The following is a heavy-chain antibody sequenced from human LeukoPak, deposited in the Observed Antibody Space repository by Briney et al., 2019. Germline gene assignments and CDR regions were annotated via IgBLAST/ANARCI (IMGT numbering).Heavy chain of an antibody. CDR1: GFTFSSYA. D-gene: IGHD3-10*01. J-gene: IGHJ6*02. CDR3: AKVPYSDYGSGRPPFMDV. CDR2: ISDSGYST. Sequence: GGSLRLSCAASGFTFSSYAMSWVRQAPGKGLEWVSTISDSGYSTYHADSVKGRFTISRDNSKNTLYLQMDSLRAEDTAIHYCAKVPYSDYGSGRPPFMDVWGQGTTVAVSS. V-gene: IGHV3-23*01.